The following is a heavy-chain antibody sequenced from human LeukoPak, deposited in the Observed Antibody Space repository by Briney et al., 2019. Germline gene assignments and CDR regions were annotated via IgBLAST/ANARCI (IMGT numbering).Heavy chain of an antibody. D-gene: IGHD5-12*01. CDR3: AREAHSRHGGYGHYFDY. Sequence: SETLSLTCTVSGGSISSYYWSWIRHPPGKGLEWIGNIYYSGSTNYKPSLKGRVTISLNTSKNQFSLKLSSVTAADTAVYYCAREAHSRHGGYGHYFDYWGQGSLVTVSS. J-gene: IGHJ4*02. CDR2: IYYSGST. CDR1: GGSISSYY. V-gene: IGHV4-59*01.